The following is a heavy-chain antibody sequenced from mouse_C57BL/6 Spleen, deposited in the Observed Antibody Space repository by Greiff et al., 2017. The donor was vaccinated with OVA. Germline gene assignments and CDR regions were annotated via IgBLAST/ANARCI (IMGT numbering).Heavy chain of an antibody. CDR1: GYTFTSYW. D-gene: IGHD2-14*01. CDR3: ARGLGTGGFAY. V-gene: IGHV1-69*01. J-gene: IGHJ3*01. Sequence: VQLQQPGAELVMPGASVKLSCKASGYTFTSYWMHWVKQRPGQGLEWIGEIDPSDSYTNYNQKFKGKSTLTVDKSSSTAYMQRSSLTSEDSAVYYCARGLGTGGFAYWGQGTLVTVSA. CDR2: IDPSDSYT.